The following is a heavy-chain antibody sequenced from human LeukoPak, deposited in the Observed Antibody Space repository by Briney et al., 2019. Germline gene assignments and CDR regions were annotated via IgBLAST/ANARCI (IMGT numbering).Heavy chain of an antibody. Sequence: PSETLSLTCTVSGGSISSSSYYWGWIRQPPGKGLEWIGSIYYSGSTNYNPSLKSRVTISVDTSKNQFSLKLSSVTAADTAVYYCARHGYYDSSGYYYDYWGQGTLVTVSS. CDR3: ARHGYYDSSGYYYDY. J-gene: IGHJ4*02. CDR2: IYYSGST. CDR1: GGSISSSSYY. D-gene: IGHD3-22*01. V-gene: IGHV4-39*01.